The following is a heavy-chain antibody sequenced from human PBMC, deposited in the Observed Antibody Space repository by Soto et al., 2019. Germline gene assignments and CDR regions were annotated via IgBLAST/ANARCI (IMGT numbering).Heavy chain of an antibody. CDR3: ARDMWRRYHTGFDY. J-gene: IGHJ4*02. Sequence: SETLSLTCTVAVDSVNSRDYYCSWIRQSPGKGLEWIGYIYYTGSTNYNPSLMRRVTISLDTSKSQFSLSLTSVTAADTAVYYCARDMWRRYHTGFDYWGQGIPVTVSS. CDR2: IYYTGST. D-gene: IGHD1-1*01. V-gene: IGHV4-61*08. CDR1: VDSVNSRDYY.